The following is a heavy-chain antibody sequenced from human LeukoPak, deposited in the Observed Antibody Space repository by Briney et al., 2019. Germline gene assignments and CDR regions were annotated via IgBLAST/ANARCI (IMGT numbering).Heavy chain of an antibody. V-gene: IGHV1-18*01. CDR3: ARDKWIQLRSSGPGYDY. CDR1: GYTFTSYG. J-gene: IGHJ4*02. Sequence: ASVKVSCKASGYTFTSYGISWVRQAPGRGLEWMGWISAYNGNTNYAQKLQGRVTMTTDTSTSTAYMELRSLRSDDTAVYYCARDKWIQLRSSGPGYDYWGQGTLVTVSS. D-gene: IGHD5-18*01. CDR2: ISAYNGNT.